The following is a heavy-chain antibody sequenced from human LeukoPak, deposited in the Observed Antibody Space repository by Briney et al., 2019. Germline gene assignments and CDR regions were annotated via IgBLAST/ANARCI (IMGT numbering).Heavy chain of an antibody. Sequence: GRSLRLSCAASGFTFSSYGMHWVRQAPGKGLEGVAVIWYDGSNKYYADSVKGRFTISTDNSKNTLYLQMNSLRAEDTAVYYCARIYGSGSSKSDNFDYWGQGTLVTVSS. D-gene: IGHD3-10*01. J-gene: IGHJ4*02. CDR2: IWYDGSNK. CDR1: GFTFSSYG. CDR3: ARIYGSGSSKSDNFDY. V-gene: IGHV3-33*01.